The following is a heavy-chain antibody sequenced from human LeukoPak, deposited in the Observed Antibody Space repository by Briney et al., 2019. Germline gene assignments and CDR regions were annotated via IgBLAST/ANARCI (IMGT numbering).Heavy chain of an antibody. V-gene: IGHV1-18*01. CDR1: GYTFTCYG. CDR3: ALIPYCTTATCYYFDF. D-gene: IGHD2-2*01. J-gene: IGHJ4*02. CDR2: ISAYNGNT. Sequence: ASVKVSCKASGYTFTCYGISWVRQAPGQGLEWMGWISAYNGNTNYAQKLQGRVTMTADTSTSTTYMELRSLRSDDTAVYYCALIPYCTTATCYYFDFWGQGTLVTVSS.